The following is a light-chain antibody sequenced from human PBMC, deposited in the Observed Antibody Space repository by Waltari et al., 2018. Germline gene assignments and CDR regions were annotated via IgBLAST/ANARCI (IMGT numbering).Light chain of an antibody. CDR3: MQALQTPWT. V-gene: IGKV2-28*01. CDR1: QSRLHSNGYNY. J-gene: IGKJ1*01. Sequence: DIVMTQSPLSLPVTPGGPASISCRSSQSRLHSNGYNYLDWYLQKPGQSPQLLIYLGSNRASGVPDRFSGSGSGTDVTLKISRVEAEDVGVYDCMQALQTPWTFGQGTKVEIK. CDR2: LGS.